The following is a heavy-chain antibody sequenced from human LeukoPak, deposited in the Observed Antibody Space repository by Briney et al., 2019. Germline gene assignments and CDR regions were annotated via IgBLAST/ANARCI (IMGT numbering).Heavy chain of an antibody. CDR3: ARDGRRYYGSGSYFLDWIDP. CDR2: INWNGRAI. D-gene: IGHD3-10*01. J-gene: IGHJ5*02. CDR1: GFTFSSFE. Sequence: PGGSLRLSCAASGFTFSSFEMKWVRQAPGKGLEWVSGINWNGRAIGYADSVKGRFTISRGNAKSSLYLEMSTLRAEDTALYYCARDGRRYYGSGSYFLDWIDPWGQGTLVIVSS. V-gene: IGHV3-20*04.